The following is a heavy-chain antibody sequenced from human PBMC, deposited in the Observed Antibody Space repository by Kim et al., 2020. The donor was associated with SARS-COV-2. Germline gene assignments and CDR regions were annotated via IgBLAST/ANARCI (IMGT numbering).Heavy chain of an antibody. Sequence: ASVKVSCKVSGYTLTELSMHWVRQAPGKGLEWMGGFDPEDGETIYAQKFQGRVTMTEDTSTDTAYMELSSLRSEDTAVYYCATAPPYNGSYFNWFDPWGQGTLVTVSS. J-gene: IGHJ5*02. CDR1: GYTLTELS. V-gene: IGHV1-24*01. CDR3: ATAPPYNGSYFNWFDP. D-gene: IGHD1-26*01. CDR2: FDPEDGET.